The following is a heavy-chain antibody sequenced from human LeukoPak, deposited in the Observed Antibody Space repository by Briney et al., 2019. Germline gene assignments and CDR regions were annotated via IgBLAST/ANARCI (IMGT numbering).Heavy chain of an antibody. CDR1: GGSISSSNW. CDR2: IYHSGTT. V-gene: IGHV4-4*02. D-gene: IGHD3-9*01. Sequence: PSGTLSHACAVSGGSISSSNWWIWVRQPTGKGLEWIGEIYHSGTTNYNPSLKSRVTISVDKSKNQFSLKLSSVTAADTAVYYCARGSLKHGVLTGYYSAQHFDYWGQGTLVTVSS. CDR3: ARGSLKHGVLTGYYSAQHFDY. J-gene: IGHJ4*02.